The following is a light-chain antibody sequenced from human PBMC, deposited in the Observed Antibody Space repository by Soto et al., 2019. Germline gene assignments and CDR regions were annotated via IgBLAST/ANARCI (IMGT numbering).Light chain of an antibody. CDR2: DVS. J-gene: IGLJ3*02. Sequence: QSVLTQPRSVSGSRGQSVTISCTGTSSDVGAYNYVSWYQHHPGKAPKVMIYDVSERPSGVPDRFSGSKSDNKASLTISGLQAEDEADYYCCSYAGSYSWVFGGGTKLTVL. CDR3: CSYAGSYSWV. CDR1: SSDVGAYNY. V-gene: IGLV2-11*01.